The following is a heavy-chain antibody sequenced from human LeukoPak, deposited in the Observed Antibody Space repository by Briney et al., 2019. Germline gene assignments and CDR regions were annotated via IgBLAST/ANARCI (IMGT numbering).Heavy chain of an antibody. CDR2: IYYSGST. V-gene: IGHV4-39*01. Sequence: PSETLSLTCTVSSGSISSSSYYWGWIRQPPGKGLEWIGNIYYSGSTYYNPSLKSRVTISGDTSKNQFSLRLSSVTAADTAVYYCASLPSSGWYRHIGYRGQGTLVTVSS. D-gene: IGHD6-19*01. J-gene: IGHJ4*02. CDR1: SGSISSSSYY. CDR3: ASLPSSGWYRHIGY.